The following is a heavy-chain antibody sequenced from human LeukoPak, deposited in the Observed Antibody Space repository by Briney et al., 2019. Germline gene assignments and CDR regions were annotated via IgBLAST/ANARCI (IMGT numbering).Heavy chain of an antibody. Sequence: PSETLFLTCTVSRGSISSSYWSWIRQPPGKGLEWIGYIYYSGSTNYNPSLKSRVTISVDTSRSQFSLKLSSVTAADTAVYYCAGTNYNILTGCDNWGQGTLVTVSS. CDR3: AGTNYNILTGCDN. CDR2: IYYSGST. CDR1: RGSISSSY. D-gene: IGHD3-9*01. J-gene: IGHJ4*02. V-gene: IGHV4-59*01.